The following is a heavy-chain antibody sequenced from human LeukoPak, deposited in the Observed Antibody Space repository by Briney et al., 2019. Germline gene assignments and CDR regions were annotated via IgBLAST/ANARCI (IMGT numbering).Heavy chain of an antibody. V-gene: IGHV1-8*03. D-gene: IGHD3-3*01. CDR2: MNPNSGNT. J-gene: IGHJ4*02. Sequence: ASVKVSCKASGYTFTSYDINWVRQATGQGLEWMGWMNPNSGNTGCAQKFQGRVTITRNTSISTAYMELSSLRSEDTAVYYCARGYDFWSGYHDYWGQGTLVTVSS. CDR1: GYTFTSYD. CDR3: ARGYDFWSGYHDY.